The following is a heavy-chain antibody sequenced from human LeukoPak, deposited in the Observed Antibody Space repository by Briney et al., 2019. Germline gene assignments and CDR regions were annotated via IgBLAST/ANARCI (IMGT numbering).Heavy chain of an antibody. CDR3: AREAYYDFWSGYYTHFYYFDY. Sequence: ASVKVSCKASGYTFTSYGISWVRQAPGQGLEWMGWISAYNGNTNYAQKLQGRVTMTTDTSTSTAYMELRSLRSDDTAVYYCAREAYYDFWSGYYTHFYYFDYWGQGTLVTVSS. D-gene: IGHD3-3*01. CDR1: GYTFTSYG. J-gene: IGHJ4*02. CDR2: ISAYNGNT. V-gene: IGHV1-18*01.